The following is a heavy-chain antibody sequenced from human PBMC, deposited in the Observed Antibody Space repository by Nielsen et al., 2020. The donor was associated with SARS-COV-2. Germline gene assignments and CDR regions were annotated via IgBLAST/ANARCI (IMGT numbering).Heavy chain of an antibody. V-gene: IGHV4-34*01. D-gene: IGHD5-24*01. CDR3: ARGRDGGIYAYLHHMDV. Sequence: SDTLSLPCGVHGASSRGFYWTWFRQAPGKGLEWIGEINHNGGTNYISPLTSRVTISVDTSRRQFSLKMTSLTAADTAVYYCARGRDGGIYAYLHHMDVWGEGTAVTVSS. CDR2: INHNGGT. CDR1: GASSRGFY. J-gene: IGHJ6*03.